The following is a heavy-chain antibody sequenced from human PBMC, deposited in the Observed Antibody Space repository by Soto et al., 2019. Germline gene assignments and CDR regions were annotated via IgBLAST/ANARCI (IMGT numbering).Heavy chain of an antibody. CDR1: GFTLGAYA. D-gene: IGHD2-8*01. CDR2: IRSKAYGGTT. V-gene: IGHV3-49*03. Sequence: EVQLVESGGDLVQPGRSLRLSCTASGFTLGAYAMSWFRQPPGKGLEWVSFIRSKAYGGTTEYAASVKGRFTISRDDSKSIAYLQMNSLKTEDTAVYYCTRFVLGTAGVSDYWGQGTLVTVSS. CDR3: TRFVLGTAGVSDY. J-gene: IGHJ4*02.